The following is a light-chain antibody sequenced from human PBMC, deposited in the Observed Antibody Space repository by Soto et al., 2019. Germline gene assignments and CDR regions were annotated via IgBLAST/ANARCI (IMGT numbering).Light chain of an antibody. V-gene: IGKV3-11*01. CDR3: QQRSDWPVT. CDR1: QSVSSY. J-gene: IGKJ3*01. Sequence: EIVLTQSPATLSLSPGERVTLSCRASQSVSSYLAWYQQKPGQAPRLLIYDASKRATGIPPRFSGRVSGTDFTLTLSSLEPEDFAFYYCQQRSDWPVTFGPGTTVDFK. CDR2: DAS.